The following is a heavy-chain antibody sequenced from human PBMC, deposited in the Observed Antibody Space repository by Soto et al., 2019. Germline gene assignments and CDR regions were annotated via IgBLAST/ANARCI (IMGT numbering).Heavy chain of an antibody. CDR2: ISSSGGTT. V-gene: IGHV3-23*01. J-gene: IGHJ4*02. CDR1: GFTFINYD. Sequence: GGSLRLSCAASGFTFINYDMSWVRQGPGKGLEWVSAISSSGGTTVYADSAKGRFTISRDNSKNTLYLQMNSLRVEDTAVYYCVTHYIAILDYWGQGTLVTVSS. D-gene: IGHD2-21*01. CDR3: VTHYIAILDY.